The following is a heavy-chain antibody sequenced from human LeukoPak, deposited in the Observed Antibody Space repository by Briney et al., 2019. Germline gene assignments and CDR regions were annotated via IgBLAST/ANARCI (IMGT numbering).Heavy chain of an antibody. V-gene: IGHV3-33*01. D-gene: IGHD5-18*01. J-gene: IGHJ6*03. Sequence: GGSLRLSCVASGFTFSSYGMHWVRQAPGKGLEWVAFIWSDGSKKYYADSVKGRFTISRDNSKNTLYLQMNSLRAEDTAVYYCARVFSGGYSYGYRDYYYYMDVWGKGTTVTISS. CDR3: ARVFSGGYSYGYRDYYYYMDV. CDR2: IWSDGSKK. CDR1: GFTFSSYG.